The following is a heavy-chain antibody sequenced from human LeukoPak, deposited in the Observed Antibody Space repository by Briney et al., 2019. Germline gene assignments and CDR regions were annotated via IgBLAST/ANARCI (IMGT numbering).Heavy chain of an antibody. CDR3: ARARGTWDSYGFSRISFSLPEGPYYFDY. J-gene: IGHJ4*02. Sequence: SETLSLTCTVSGGSISSGDYYWSWIRQPPGKGLEWIGYIYYSGSTYYNPSLKSRVTISVDTSKNQFSLMLSSVTAADTAVYYCARARGTWDSYGFSRISFSLPEGPYYFDYWGQGTLVTVSS. CDR2: IYYSGST. D-gene: IGHD5-18*01. CDR1: GGSISSGDYY. V-gene: IGHV4-30-4*01.